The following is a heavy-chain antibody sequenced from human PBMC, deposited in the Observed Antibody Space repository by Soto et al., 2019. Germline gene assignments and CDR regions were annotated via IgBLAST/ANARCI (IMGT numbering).Heavy chain of an antibody. D-gene: IGHD2-2*02. V-gene: IGHV3-30*18. CDR1: GFTFNTYG. Sequence: QDHLVESGGGVVQPGTSLRLSCAASGFTFNTYGMHWVRQAPGKGLEWVAVISYDGSDKFYADSVKGRFTISRDNSKNTLYLQMSSLRPEDTAIYYCAKSPNFYCSSPNCYKYYFGYWGQGTLVTVSS. CDR3: AKSPNFYCSSPNCYKYYFGY. CDR2: ISYDGSDK. J-gene: IGHJ4*02.